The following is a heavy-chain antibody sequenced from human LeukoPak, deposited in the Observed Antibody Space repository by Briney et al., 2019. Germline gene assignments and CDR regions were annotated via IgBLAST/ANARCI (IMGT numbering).Heavy chain of an antibody. V-gene: IGHV4-39*07. CDR1: GGXISSSSYY. D-gene: IGHD1-26*01. CDR2: IFYSGST. J-gene: IGHJ4*02. Sequence: SETLSLTCTVSGGXISSSSYYWGWIRQPTGKGLEWIGNIFYSGSTYYNPSLKSRVTISVDTSKNQFSLNLNSINAADTAVYYCARGLGGSYYFDHWGQGTLVTVSS. CDR3: ARGLGGSYYFDH.